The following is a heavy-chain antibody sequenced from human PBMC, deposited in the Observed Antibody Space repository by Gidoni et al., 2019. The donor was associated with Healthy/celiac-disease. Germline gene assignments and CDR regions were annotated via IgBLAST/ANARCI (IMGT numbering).Heavy chain of an antibody. V-gene: IGHV1-69*01. CDR3: ARAPEGRYDFWSGYYPRDGMDV. Sequence: QVQLVQSGAEVKKPGSSVKVSCQASGGTFSSYALSSVRQAPGQGLEWMGGVGPIFGTANYAQKFQGRVTITADESTSTAYMELSSLRSEDTAVYYCARAPEGRYDFWSGYYPRDGMDVWGQGTTVTVSS. CDR2: VGPIFGTA. CDR1: GGTFSSYA. D-gene: IGHD3-3*01. J-gene: IGHJ6*02.